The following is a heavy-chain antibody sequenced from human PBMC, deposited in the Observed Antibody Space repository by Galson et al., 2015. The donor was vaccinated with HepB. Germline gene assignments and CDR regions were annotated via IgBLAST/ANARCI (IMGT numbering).Heavy chain of an antibody. CDR1: GFTFSRNG. J-gene: IGHJ4*02. D-gene: IGHD6-25*01. CDR2: IWHDGSNS. Sequence: SLRLSCAASGFTFSRNGMPWVRQAPGKGLEWVAVIWHDGSNSYYADSVKGRFTISRDNSKNTLYLQMNSLRAEDTAVYYCAREDADIAAMTLDHWGQGTLVTVSS. V-gene: IGHV3-33*08. CDR3: AREDADIAAMTLDH.